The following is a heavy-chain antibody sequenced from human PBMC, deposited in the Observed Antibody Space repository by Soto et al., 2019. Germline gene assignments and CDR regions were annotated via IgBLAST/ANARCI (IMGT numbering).Heavy chain of an antibody. D-gene: IGHD2-15*01. CDR1: GYTFTSYG. J-gene: IGHJ5*02. V-gene: IGHV1-18*01. CDR3: ARDQYPYCGGGSCYGIYNWFDP. CDR2: ISAYNGNT. Sequence: GASVKVSCTASGYTFTSYGISWVRQALGQGLEWMGWISAYNGNTNYAQKLQGRVTMTTDTSTSTAYMELRSLRSDDTAVYYCARDQYPYCGGGSCYGIYNWFDPWGQGTLVTVSS.